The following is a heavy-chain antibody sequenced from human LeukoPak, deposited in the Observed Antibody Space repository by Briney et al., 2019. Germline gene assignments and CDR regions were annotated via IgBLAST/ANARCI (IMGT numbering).Heavy chain of an antibody. CDR3: ASTDIAMVNY. CDR2: INHNGKTI. Sequence: GGSLRLSCAASGFTFSSYVMSWVRQAPGKGLEWVSYINHNGKTIYYADSVKGRFTISRDNSKNTLYLQMNSLRAEDTAVYYCASTDIAMVNYWGQGTLVTVSS. CDR1: GFTFSSYV. V-gene: IGHV3-48*01. J-gene: IGHJ4*02. D-gene: IGHD5-18*01.